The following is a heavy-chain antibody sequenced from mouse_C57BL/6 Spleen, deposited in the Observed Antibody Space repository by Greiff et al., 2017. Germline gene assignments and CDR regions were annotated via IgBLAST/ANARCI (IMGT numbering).Heavy chain of an antibody. CDR2: ISYDGSN. Sequence: DVKLVESGPGLVKPSQSLSLTCSVTGYSITSGYYWNWIRQFPGNKLEWMGYISYDGSNNYNPSLKNRISITRDTSKNQFFLKLNSVTTEDTATYYCAREGVTTSAYWGQGTLVTVSA. V-gene: IGHV3-6*01. CDR3: AREGVTTSAY. CDR1: GYSITSGYY. D-gene: IGHD2-5*01. J-gene: IGHJ3*01.